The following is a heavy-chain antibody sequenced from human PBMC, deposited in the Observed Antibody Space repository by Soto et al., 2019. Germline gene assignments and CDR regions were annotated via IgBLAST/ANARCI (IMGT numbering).Heavy chain of an antibody. CDR1: GFTFSSYT. D-gene: IGHD3-22*01. J-gene: IGHJ5*01. V-gene: IGHV3-23*01. CDR3: AKTGRPGDYYRGFDC. Sequence: EVQLLESGGDLVQPGGSLRLSCAASGFTFSSYTMTWVRRAPGKGLEWVSDVGANGYATFYADSVKGRFIISRDNSRNTLYLQLERLRVEDTAVYYCAKTGRPGDYYRGFDCWGQGTLVTVSS. CDR2: VGANGYAT.